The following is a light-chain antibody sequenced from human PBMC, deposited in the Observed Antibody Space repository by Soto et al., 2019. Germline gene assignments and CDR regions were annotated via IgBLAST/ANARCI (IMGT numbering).Light chain of an antibody. Sequence: DIQMTQSPSSLSASVGNRVTITCRASQSISTYLNWYQKKPGKAHNLLIYDASRLQSGVPSRFSGSGGGTDFTLSISSVQPEDFATYFCKQSYMDPITFGQGTRLEIK. CDR3: KQSYMDPIT. J-gene: IGKJ5*01. V-gene: IGKV1-39*01. CDR1: QSISTY. CDR2: DAS.